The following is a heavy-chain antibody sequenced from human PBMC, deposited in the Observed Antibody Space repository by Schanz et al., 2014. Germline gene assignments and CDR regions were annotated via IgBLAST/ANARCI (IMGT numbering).Heavy chain of an antibody. CDR2: INTGSGDT. Sequence: QVQLVQSGAEVKKPGASVRVSCKASEYSFTSYSMHWVRQAPGQRLEWMGWINTGSGDTKYSQNFQGRVTITRDTSASTAYMALTDLRSDDTAVYYCARSAGRDFWSGYYTRFDYWGQGTLVTVSS. J-gene: IGHJ4*02. V-gene: IGHV1-3*04. CDR1: EYSFTSYS. D-gene: IGHD3-3*01. CDR3: ARSAGRDFWSGYYTRFDY.